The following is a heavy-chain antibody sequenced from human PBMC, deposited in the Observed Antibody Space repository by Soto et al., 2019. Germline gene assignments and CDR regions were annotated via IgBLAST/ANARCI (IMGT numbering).Heavy chain of an antibody. CDR2: IYYSGST. Sequence: SETLSLTCTVSGGSISSYYWSWIRQPPGKGLEWIGYIYYSGSTNYNPSLKSRVTISVDTSKNQFSLKLSSVTAADTAVYYCARDRGSGWYGCDYWGQGTLVTVSS. CDR3: ARDRGSGWYGCDY. D-gene: IGHD6-19*01. J-gene: IGHJ4*02. CDR1: GGSISSYY. V-gene: IGHV4-59*01.